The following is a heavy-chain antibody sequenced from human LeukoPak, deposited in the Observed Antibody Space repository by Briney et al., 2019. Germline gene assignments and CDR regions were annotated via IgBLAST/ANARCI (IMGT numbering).Heavy chain of an antibody. V-gene: IGHV3-48*03. Sequence: PGGSLRLSCAASGFTFSSYEMNWVRQAPGKGLEWVSYISSSGSTIYYADSVKGRFTISRDNAKNSLYLQMNSLRAEDTAVYYCARDGYSYGWKGYYYYYYMDVWGKGTTVTISS. J-gene: IGHJ6*03. CDR3: ARDGYSYGWKGYYYYYYMDV. CDR2: ISSSGSTI. D-gene: IGHD5-18*01. CDR1: GFTFSSYE.